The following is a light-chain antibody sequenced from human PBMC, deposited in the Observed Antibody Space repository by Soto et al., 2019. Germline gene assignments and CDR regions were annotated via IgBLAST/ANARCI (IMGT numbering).Light chain of an antibody. CDR1: QSIRSY. J-gene: IGKJ1*01. V-gene: IGKV1-39*01. CDR3: QQSYSTPPWT. CDR2: DAS. Sequence: EIHMTQSPSSLSASVGDKVTITCRASQSIRSYLNWVQQKPGKAPKLLIYDASSLQTGVPSRFSGSGSGTDFSLTISSLQPEDFATYYCQQSYSTPPWTFGQGTKVDIK.